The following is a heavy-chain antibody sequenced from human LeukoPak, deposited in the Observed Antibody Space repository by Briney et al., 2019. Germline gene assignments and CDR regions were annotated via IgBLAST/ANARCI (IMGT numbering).Heavy chain of an antibody. CDR2: FDPEDGET. CDR3: ATCSFPGSSGWYHCYGMDV. V-gene: IGHV1-24*01. D-gene: IGHD6-19*01. CDR1: GYTLTELS. J-gene: IGHJ6*02. Sequence: GASVKVSCKVSGYTLTELSMHWVRQAPGKGLEWMGGFDPEDGETIYAQKFQGRVTMTEDTSTDTAYMELSSLRSEDTAVYYCATCSFPGSSGWYHCYGMDVWGQGTTVTVSS.